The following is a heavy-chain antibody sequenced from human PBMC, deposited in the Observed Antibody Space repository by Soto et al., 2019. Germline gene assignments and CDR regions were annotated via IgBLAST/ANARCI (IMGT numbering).Heavy chain of an antibody. V-gene: IGHV1-18*04. CDR1: GYTFTSYG. CDR2: ISAYNGNT. J-gene: IGHJ6*02. D-gene: IGHD5-12*01. Sequence: ASVKVSCKASGYTFTSYGISWVRQAPGQGLEWMGWISAYNGNTNYAQKLQGRVTMTTDTSTSTAHMELRSLRSDDTAVYYCERDVATAVYYYGMDVWGQGTTVTVSS. CDR3: ERDVATAVYYYGMDV.